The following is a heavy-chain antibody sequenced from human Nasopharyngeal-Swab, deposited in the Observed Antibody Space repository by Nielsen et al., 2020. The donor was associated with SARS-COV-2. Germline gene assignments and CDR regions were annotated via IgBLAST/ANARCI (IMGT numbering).Heavy chain of an antibody. V-gene: IGHV5-51*01. CDR1: GYSFTSYW. J-gene: IGHJ5*02. Sequence: KVSCKGSGYSFTSYWIGWVRQMPGKGLAWMGIIYPGDSDTRYSPSFEGQVTISADKSISTAYLQWSSLKASDTAMYYCARQRQYCSGGSCYSKWFDPWGQGTLVTVSS. CDR2: IYPGDSDT. CDR3: ARQRQYCSGGSCYSKWFDP. D-gene: IGHD2-15*01.